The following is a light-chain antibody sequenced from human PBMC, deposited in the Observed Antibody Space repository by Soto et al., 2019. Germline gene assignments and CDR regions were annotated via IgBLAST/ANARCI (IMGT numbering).Light chain of an antibody. CDR1: QTISNY. CDR3: QQKYSPPWT. Sequence: DIQMTQSQSSLSASTVDRVTITCRSSQTISNYLNWYQQKPGKDPNVLISTASTLQSRVPPRFSGSGSGADFNLTISSLQTEDFATYYCQQKYSPPWTFGQGTKVDIK. CDR2: TAS. J-gene: IGKJ1*01. V-gene: IGKV1-39*01.